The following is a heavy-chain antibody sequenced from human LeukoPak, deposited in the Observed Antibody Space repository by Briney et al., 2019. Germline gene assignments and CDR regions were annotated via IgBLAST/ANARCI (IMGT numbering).Heavy chain of an antibody. Sequence: GASVKVSCKASGYTFTGYYMHWVRQAPGQGLEWMGRINPNGGGTNYAQKFQGRVTMTRDTSISTAYMELSRLRSDDTAVYYCARLIYSGHDRDYWGQGTLVTVSS. J-gene: IGHJ4*02. D-gene: IGHD5-12*01. CDR3: ARLIYSGHDRDY. CDR1: GYTFTGYY. CDR2: INPNGGGT. V-gene: IGHV1-2*06.